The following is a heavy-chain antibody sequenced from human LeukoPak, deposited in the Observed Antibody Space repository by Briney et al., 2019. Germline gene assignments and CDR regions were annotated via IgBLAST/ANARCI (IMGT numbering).Heavy chain of an antibody. CDR2: INQDGSEK. D-gene: IGHD5-24*01. Sequence: PGGSLRLSCAASGFSFSTYWMSWVRQAPGKGLEWVANINQDGSEKNYVDSVKGRFTISRDNAKNSLFLQMNSLRAEDTAVYYCARGSGMATPFDYWGQGTLVTVSS. CDR1: GFSFSTYW. CDR3: ARGSGMATPFDY. J-gene: IGHJ4*02. V-gene: IGHV3-7*01.